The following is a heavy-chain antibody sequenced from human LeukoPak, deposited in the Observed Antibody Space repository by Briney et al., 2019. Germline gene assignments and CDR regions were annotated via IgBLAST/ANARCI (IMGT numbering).Heavy chain of an antibody. J-gene: IGHJ3*02. V-gene: IGHV1-8*01. CDR2: MNPNSVNT. D-gene: IGHD1-26*01. CDR1: GYTFTSYD. Sequence: ASVKVSCKASGYTFTSYDINWVRQATGQGLEWMGWMNPNSVNTGYAQNFQGRVTMTRNTSISTAYMELSSLRSEDTAVYYCARVGPRAFDIWGQGTMVTVSS. CDR3: ARVGPRAFDI.